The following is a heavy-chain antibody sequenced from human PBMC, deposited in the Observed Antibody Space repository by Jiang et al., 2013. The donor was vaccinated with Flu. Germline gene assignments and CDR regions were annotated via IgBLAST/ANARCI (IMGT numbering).Heavy chain of an antibody. Sequence: GAEVKKPGASVKVSCKASGYTFTSYAMHWVRQAPGQRLEWMGWINAGNGNTKYSQKFQGRATITRDTSASTAYMELSSLRSEDTAVYYCAREIGGYYDSSGYYGGGYFQHWGQGTLVTVSS. J-gene: IGHJ1*01. D-gene: IGHD3-22*01. CDR3: AREIGGYYDSSGYYGGGYFQH. CDR1: GYTFTSYA. CDR2: INAGNGNT. V-gene: IGHV1-3*01.